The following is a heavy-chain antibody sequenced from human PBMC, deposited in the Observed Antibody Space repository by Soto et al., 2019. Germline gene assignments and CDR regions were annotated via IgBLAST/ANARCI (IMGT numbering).Heavy chain of an antibody. Sequence: EVQLVESGGGLIQPGGSLRLSCAASGFTFSNYWIHWVRQAPGEGLVWLSRINGDGSGTNYADSVKGRFTISRDNAKNTVYVQMNSLGAEDTAVYYCARGGLRAYWIDPWGQGTLVTVSS. CDR1: GFTFSNYW. V-gene: IGHV3-74*01. D-gene: IGHD4-17*01. J-gene: IGHJ5*02. CDR2: INGDGSGT. CDR3: ARGGLRAYWIDP.